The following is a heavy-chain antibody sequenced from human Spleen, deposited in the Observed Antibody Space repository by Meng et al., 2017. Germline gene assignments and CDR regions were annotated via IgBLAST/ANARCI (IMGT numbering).Heavy chain of an antibody. CDR1: GYSISSGYY. CDR3: ARGRPEWVPTRLRFDP. Sequence: SETLSLTCTVPGYSISSGYYWGWIRQPPGKGLEWIGSIYHSGSTYYNPSLKSRVTISVDTSKNQFPLKLSSMTSAATAVYYCARGRPEWVPTRLRFDPWGQGTLVTVSS. J-gene: IGHJ5*02. D-gene: IGHD1-26*01. V-gene: IGHV4-38-2*02. CDR2: IYHSGST.